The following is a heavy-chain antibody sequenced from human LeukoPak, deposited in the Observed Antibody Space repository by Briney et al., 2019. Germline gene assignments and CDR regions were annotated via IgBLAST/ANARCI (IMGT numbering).Heavy chain of an antibody. CDR1: GVSLRTNGKF. V-gene: IGHV2-70*11. CDR3: ARTSYSSSSVFFDY. Sequence: SGPTPGNPPQTPTLAWTFSGVSLRTNGKFVSWIPQPPRKALGWLARIDWDEDTYYSTSLKTRLTISKDTSKNQVVLTMINTDPVDTATYYCARTSYSSSSVFFDYWGQGTLVTVSS. J-gene: IGHJ4*02. D-gene: IGHD6-6*01. CDR2: IDWDEDT.